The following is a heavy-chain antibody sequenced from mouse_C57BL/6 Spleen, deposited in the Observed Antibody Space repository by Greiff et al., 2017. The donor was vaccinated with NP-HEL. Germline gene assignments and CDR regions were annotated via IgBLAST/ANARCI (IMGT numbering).Heavy chain of an antibody. V-gene: IGHV3-6*01. CDR1: GYSITSGYY. CDR2: IRYDGST. Sequence: EVQLQQSGPGLVKPSPSLSLTCSVTGYSITSGYYWYWIRQFPGNQLEWMGYIRYDGSTNYNPSLKNRISITRDTSYNQVFLKLNSVTTEDTATYYCAREDYDGSSYYCDYWGQGTTLTVSS. D-gene: IGHD1-1*01. CDR3: AREDYDGSSYYCDY. J-gene: IGHJ2*01.